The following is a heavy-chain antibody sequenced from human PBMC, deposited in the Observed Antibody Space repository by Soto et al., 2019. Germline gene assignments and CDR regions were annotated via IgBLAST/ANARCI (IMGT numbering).Heavy chain of an antibody. CDR2: IYYSGST. D-gene: IGHD3-10*01. J-gene: IGHJ3*02. CDR1: GGSISSYY. CDR3: ARDPGGDTAFDI. Sequence: LSLTCTVSGGSISSYYWSWIRQPPGKGLEWIGYIYYSGSTNYNPSLKSRVTISVDTSKNQFSLKLSSVTAADTAVYYCARDPGGDTAFDIWGQGTMVTVSS. V-gene: IGHV4-59*01.